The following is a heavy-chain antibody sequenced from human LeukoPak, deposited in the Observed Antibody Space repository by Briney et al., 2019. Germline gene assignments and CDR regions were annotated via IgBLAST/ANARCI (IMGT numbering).Heavy chain of an antibody. CDR1: GGSISSGDYY. CDR3: ARVVYNWNDEGFDY. J-gene: IGHJ4*02. CDR2: IYYSGST. V-gene: IGHV4-30-4*08. D-gene: IGHD1-20*01. Sequence: SETLSLTCTVSGGSISSGDYYWSWIRQPPGKGLEWIGYIYYSGSTYYNPSLKSRVTISVDTSKNQFSLKLSSVTAADTAVYYCARVVYNWNDEGFDYWGQGTLVTVSS.